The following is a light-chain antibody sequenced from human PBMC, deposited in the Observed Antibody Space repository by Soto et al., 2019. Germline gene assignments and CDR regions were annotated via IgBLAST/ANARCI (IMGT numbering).Light chain of an antibody. J-gene: IGKJ2*01. Sequence: EIVLTQSPATLSVSPGERATLSCRAGQSVNSNLAWYQQRPGQARRLLIYGASTRATGTPARFSGSGSGTEFTLTISSLQSEDFAVYFCQQYNKLYTFGQGTNLEIK. CDR3: QQYNKLYT. CDR1: QSVNSN. V-gene: IGKV3-15*01. CDR2: GAS.